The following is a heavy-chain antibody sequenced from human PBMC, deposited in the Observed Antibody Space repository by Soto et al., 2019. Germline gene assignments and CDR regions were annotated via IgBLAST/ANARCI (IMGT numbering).Heavy chain of an antibody. CDR1: GYSSSSGYY. CDR2: IYYSGST. D-gene: IGHD3-3*02. CDR3: ARLNSPISPYYYYGMDV. J-gene: IGHJ6*02. V-gene: IGHV4-38-2*01. Sequence: SETLSLSCAVSGYSSSSGYYWGWIRQPPGKGLEWIGTIYYSGSTYYNPSLKSRVTISVDTSKNQFSLKLSSVTAADTAVYYCARLNSPISPYYYYGMDVWGQGTTVTVSS.